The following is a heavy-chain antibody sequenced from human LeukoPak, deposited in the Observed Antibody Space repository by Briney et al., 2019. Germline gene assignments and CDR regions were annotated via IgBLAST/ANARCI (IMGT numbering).Heavy chain of an antibody. V-gene: IGHV3-23*01. CDR2: ISGSGGST. CDR3: AKTSLSDPSGHYYYMDV. D-gene: IGHD3-3*01. Sequence: GGSLRLSCAASGFTFSSYAMSWVRQAPGKGLEWVSAISGSGGSTYYADSVKGRFTISRDNSKNTLYLQMNSLRIEDTALYYCAKTSLSDPSGHYYYMDVWGKGTTVTVSS. CDR1: GFTFSSYA. J-gene: IGHJ6*03.